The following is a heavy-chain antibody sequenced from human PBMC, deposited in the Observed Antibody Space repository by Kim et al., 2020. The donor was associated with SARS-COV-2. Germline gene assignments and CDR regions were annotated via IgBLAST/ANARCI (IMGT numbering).Heavy chain of an antibody. Sequence: SETLSLTCAVSGGSISSSNWWSWVRQPPGKGLEWIGEIYHSGSTNYNPSLKSRVTISVDKSKNQFSLKLSSVTAADTAVYYCAILYRETAYYYYYYGMDVWGQGTTVTVSS. J-gene: IGHJ6*02. D-gene: IGHD1-1*01. CDR2: IYHSGST. CDR3: AILYRETAYYYYYYGMDV. V-gene: IGHV4-4*02. CDR1: GGSISSSNW.